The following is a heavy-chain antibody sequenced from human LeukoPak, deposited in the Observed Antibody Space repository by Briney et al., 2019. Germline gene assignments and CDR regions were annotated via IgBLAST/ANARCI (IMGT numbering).Heavy chain of an antibody. V-gene: IGHV4-59*01. D-gene: IGHD6-6*01. Sequence: PSETLSLTCTVSGGSISSYYWSWIRQPPGKGLEWIGYIYYSGSTNYNPSLKSRVTISVDTSKNQFSLKLSSVTAADTAVYYCASVEYSSSSFDYRGQGTLVTVSS. CDR3: ASVEYSSSSFDY. CDR1: GGSISSYY. J-gene: IGHJ4*02. CDR2: IYYSGST.